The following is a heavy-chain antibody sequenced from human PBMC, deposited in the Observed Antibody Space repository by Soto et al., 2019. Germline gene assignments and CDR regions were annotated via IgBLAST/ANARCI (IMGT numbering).Heavy chain of an antibody. CDR1: GDY. D-gene: IGHD5-18*01. V-gene: IGHV4-34*01. CDR3: ARGMGYTNGFSAY. J-gene: IGHJ4*01. CDR2: INHSGTT. Sequence: GDYGNRINKPPGKGLEWIGEINHSGTTHFNPSLKSRVTMSVDTSKNQVSLTLKSVTAADTAVYFCARGMGYTNGFSAYWGHGTSVTVSS.